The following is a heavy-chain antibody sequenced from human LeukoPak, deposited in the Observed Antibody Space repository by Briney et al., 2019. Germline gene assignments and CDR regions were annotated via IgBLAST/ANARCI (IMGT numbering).Heavy chain of an antibody. CDR1: GGSISSYY. CDR3: ARHVVLLWFGELLRWFDP. D-gene: IGHD3-10*01. J-gene: IGHJ5*02. Sequence: PSETLSLTCTVSGGSISSYYWSWIRQPPGKGLEWIGYIYYSGSTNYNPSLKSRVTISVDTSKNQFSLKLSSVTAADTAVYYCARHVVLLWFGELLRWFDPWGQGTLVTVSS. CDR2: IYYSGST. V-gene: IGHV4-59*08.